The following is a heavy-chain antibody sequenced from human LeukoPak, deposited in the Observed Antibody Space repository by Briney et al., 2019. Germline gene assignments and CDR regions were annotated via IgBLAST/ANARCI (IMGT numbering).Heavy chain of an antibody. CDR2: ISYSSTYI. J-gene: IGHJ4*02. Sequence: PGGSLRLSCAASGFTFRTYGMNWVRQAPGKGLEWVSSISYSSTYIYYADSVRGRFTISRDNAKNSLYLQMNSLRDEDTAVYYCAREDYDSSGAFDYWGQGTLVTVSS. CDR3: AREDYDSSGAFDY. V-gene: IGHV3-21*01. D-gene: IGHD3-22*01. CDR1: GFTFRTYG.